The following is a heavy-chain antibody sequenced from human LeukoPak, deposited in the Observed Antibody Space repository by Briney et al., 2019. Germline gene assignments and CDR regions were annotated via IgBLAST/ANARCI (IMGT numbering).Heavy chain of an antibody. V-gene: IGHV3-20*04. D-gene: IGHD1-20*01. CDR2: INWNGGYT. CDR3: ARDTNSKPRTWGAFDM. Sequence: PGGSLRLSCAASGFTFDDYGMSWVRQVPGKGLEWVSGINWNGGYTPYVDSVKGRFTISRDNAKKSLYLQMDSLRVEDTARYYCARDTNSKPRTWGAFDMWGQGTMVTVSS. J-gene: IGHJ3*02. CDR1: GFTFDDYG.